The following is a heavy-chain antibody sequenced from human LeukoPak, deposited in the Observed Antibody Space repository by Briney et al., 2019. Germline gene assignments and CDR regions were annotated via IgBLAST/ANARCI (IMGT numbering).Heavy chain of an antibody. CDR3: AKRIPYGSGSYYFDY. CDR1: GFTFSSYA. Sequence: GGSLRLSCGASGFTFSSYAMNWVRQASGKGLEWVSAISGSGGSTYYADSVKGRFTISRDNSKNTLYLQMNSLRAEDTAVYYCAKRIPYGSGSYYFDYWGQGTLVTVSS. CDR2: ISGSGGST. D-gene: IGHD3-10*01. V-gene: IGHV3-23*01. J-gene: IGHJ4*02.